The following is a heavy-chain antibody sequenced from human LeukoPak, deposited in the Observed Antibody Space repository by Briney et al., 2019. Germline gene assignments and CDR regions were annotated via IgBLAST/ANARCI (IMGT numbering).Heavy chain of an antibody. CDR3: ARDGGASGYAPKNWFDP. CDR1: GFTFSSYG. Sequence: PGGSLRLSCAASGFTFSSYGMSWVRQAPGKVLEWVSSISSSSSYIYYADSVKGRFTISRDNAKNSLYLQMNSLRAEDTAVYYCARDGGASGYAPKNWFDPWGQGTLVTVSS. D-gene: IGHD5-12*01. J-gene: IGHJ5*02. CDR2: ISSSSSYI. V-gene: IGHV3-21*01.